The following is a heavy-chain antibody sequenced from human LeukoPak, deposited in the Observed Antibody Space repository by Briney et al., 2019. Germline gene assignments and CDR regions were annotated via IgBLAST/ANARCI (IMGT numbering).Heavy chain of an antibody. Sequence: ASVKVSCKPSGYTFSSYGISWVRQAPGQGLEWMGWINVHNGNTKYTQKFQGRVTMTTDISTSTAYMELRGLRSDDTAVYYCARDLLLYSSGWTGFFGYWGQGTLVTVSS. V-gene: IGHV1-18*01. CDR2: INVHNGNT. D-gene: IGHD6-25*01. J-gene: IGHJ4*02. CDR3: ARDLLLYSSGWTGFFGY. CDR1: GYTFSSYG.